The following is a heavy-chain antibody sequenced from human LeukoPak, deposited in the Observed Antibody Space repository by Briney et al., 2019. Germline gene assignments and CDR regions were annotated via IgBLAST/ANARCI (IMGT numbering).Heavy chain of an antibody. J-gene: IGHJ4*02. CDR3: ARSSSKWLPVDY. D-gene: IGHD2-2*01. CDR1: GGTFSSTA. V-gene: IGHV1-69*13. CDR2: IIPMYGTG. Sequence: SVKVSCKASGGTFSSTAFTWVGQAPGQGLEWMGGIIPMYGTGKNAQKFQGRLTITADESTSTAYMQLSSLRSEDTAIYFCARSSSKWLPVDYWGQGTLVTVSS.